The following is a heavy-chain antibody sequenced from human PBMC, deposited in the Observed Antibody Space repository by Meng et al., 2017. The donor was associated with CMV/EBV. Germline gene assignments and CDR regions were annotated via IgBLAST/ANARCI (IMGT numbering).Heavy chain of an antibody. CDR3: ARVVPAAIGGRGGPFDY. V-gene: IGHV4-34*01. D-gene: IGHD2-2*02. CDR1: GGSFSGYY. CDR2: INHSGST. J-gene: IGHJ4*02. Sequence: SETLSLTCAVYGGSFSGYYWSWIRQPPGKGLEWIGEINHSGSTNYNPSLKSRVTISVDPSKNQFSLKLSSVTAADTAVYYCARVVPAAIGGRGGPFDYWGQGTLVTVSS.